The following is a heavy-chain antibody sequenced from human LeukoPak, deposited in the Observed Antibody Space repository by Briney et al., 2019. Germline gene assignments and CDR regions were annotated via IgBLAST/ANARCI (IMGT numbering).Heavy chain of an antibody. CDR2: IYHSGST. CDR1: GYSISSIYY. Sequence: SETLSLTCTVSGYSISSIYYWGWIRQPPGKGLEWIGSIYHSGSTYYNPSLKSRVTISVDTSKNQFSLKLSSVTAADTAVYYCAGTIDYGDPPGWGQGTLVTVSS. V-gene: IGHV4-38-2*02. CDR3: AGTIDYGDPPG. D-gene: IGHD4-17*01. J-gene: IGHJ4*02.